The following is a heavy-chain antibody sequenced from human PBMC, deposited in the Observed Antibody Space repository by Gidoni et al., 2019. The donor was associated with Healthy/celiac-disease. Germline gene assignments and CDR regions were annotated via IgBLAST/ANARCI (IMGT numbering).Heavy chain of an antibody. CDR3: ARRASYYDKGGWFDP. D-gene: IGHD3-22*01. J-gene: IGHJ5*02. Sequence: QLQLQESGPGLVKPSETLSLPCPVSGGSISSSSYYWGWIRQPPGKGLEWIGSIYYSGSTYYNPSLKSRVTRSVDTSKNQFSLKLSSVTAADTAVYYCARRASYYDKGGWFDPWGQGTLVTVSS. CDR1: GGSISSSSYY. CDR2: IYYSGST. V-gene: IGHV4-39*01.